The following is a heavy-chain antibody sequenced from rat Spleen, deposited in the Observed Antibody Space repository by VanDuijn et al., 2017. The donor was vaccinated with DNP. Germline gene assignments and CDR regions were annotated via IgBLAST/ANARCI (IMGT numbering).Heavy chain of an antibody. J-gene: IGHJ3*01. V-gene: IGHV5-7*01. CDR3: ARLGYNSGWSWFAY. CDR2: ISYDGINT. Sequence: EVQLVESGGGLVQPGRSLKLSCVGSGFTFSDYNMAWVRQAPKKGLEWVATISYDGINTIYRDSVKGRFTISRDNARNTLYLQMNSLKSEDTATYYCARLGYNSGWSWFAYWGQGTLVTVSS. D-gene: IGHD4-3*01. CDR1: GFTFSDYN.